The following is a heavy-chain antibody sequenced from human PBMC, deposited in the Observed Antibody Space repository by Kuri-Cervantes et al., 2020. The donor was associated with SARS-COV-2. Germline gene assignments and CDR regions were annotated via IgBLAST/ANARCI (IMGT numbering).Heavy chain of an antibody. Sequence: ASVKVSCKASGGTFSSYAISWVRQATGQGLEWMGWMNPNSGNTGYAQKFQGRVTMTEDTSTDTAYMELSSLRSEDTAVYYCATSYAAFLRYPFYWGQGTLVTVSS. CDR2: MNPNSGNT. V-gene: IGHV1-8*02. CDR3: ATSYAAFLRYPFY. J-gene: IGHJ4*02. CDR1: GGTFSSYA. D-gene: IGHD1-14*01.